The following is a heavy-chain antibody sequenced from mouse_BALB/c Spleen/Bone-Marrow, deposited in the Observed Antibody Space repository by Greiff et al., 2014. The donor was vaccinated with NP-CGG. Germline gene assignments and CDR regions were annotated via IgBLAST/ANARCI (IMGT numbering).Heavy chain of an antibody. J-gene: IGHJ2*01. CDR1: GYTFTRYY. Sequence: QVQLKQSGAELVKPGASVKLSCKASGYTFTRYYMYWVKQRPGQGLEWIGGINPYNGGTHFNEKFKSKATLTVDKSSSTAYMQLNSLTSEDSAVYYCSLSGDYWGQGTTLTVSS. CDR2: INPYNGGT. CDR3: SLSGDY. D-gene: IGHD3-2*02. V-gene: IGHV1-53*01.